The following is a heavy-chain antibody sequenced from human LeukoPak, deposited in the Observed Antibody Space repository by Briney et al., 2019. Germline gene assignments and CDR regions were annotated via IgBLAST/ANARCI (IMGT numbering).Heavy chain of an antibody. J-gene: IGHJ4*02. CDR1: GGSISSSSYY. CDR3: ARRKSGEVAVDY. D-gene: IGHD5-12*01. Sequence: SETLSLTCTVSGGSISSSSYYWGWIRQPPGKGLEWIGSIYYSGSTYYNPSLKSRVTISIDTSKNQFSLKMSSVTAADTAVYYCARRKSGEVAVDYWGQGTLITVSP. V-gene: IGHV4-39*01. CDR2: IYYSGST.